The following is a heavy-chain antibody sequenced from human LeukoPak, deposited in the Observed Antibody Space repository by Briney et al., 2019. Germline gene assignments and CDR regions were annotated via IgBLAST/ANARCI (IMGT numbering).Heavy chain of an antibody. Sequence: ASVNVSCTASGYIFTAYYIHWVRQAPGQGLEWMGWINPNTGGTNYAQNFQGRVTMTRDTSVTTAYMDLSRLTSDDTAVYYCARDKGGNYYPPDYWGQGTLVTVSS. J-gene: IGHJ4*02. CDR2: INPNTGGT. CDR3: ARDKGGNYYPPDY. V-gene: IGHV1-2*02. CDR1: GYIFTAYY. D-gene: IGHD1-26*01.